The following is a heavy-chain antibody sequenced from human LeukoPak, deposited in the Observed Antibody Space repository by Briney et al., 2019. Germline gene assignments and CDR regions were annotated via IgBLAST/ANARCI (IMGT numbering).Heavy chain of an antibody. Sequence: KPSETLSLTCTVSGGSISSYYWSWIRQPPGKGLEWIGYIYYSGSTNYNPSLKSRVTISVDTSKNQFSLKLGSVTAADTAVYYCARGGSGWYFDYWGQGTLVTVSS. V-gene: IGHV4-59*12. CDR1: GGSISSYY. D-gene: IGHD6-19*01. CDR2: IYYSGST. CDR3: ARGGSGWYFDY. J-gene: IGHJ4*02.